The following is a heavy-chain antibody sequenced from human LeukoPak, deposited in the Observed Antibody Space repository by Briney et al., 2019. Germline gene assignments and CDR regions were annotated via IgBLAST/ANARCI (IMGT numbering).Heavy chain of an antibody. Sequence: GGSLRLSCAASGFIFSDYYMGWIRQAPGKGLEWVSAISGSGGSTYYADSVKGRFTISRDNSKNTLHLQMNSLRAEDTAVYYCAKAYCSGGSCYFLDYWGQGTLVTVSS. J-gene: IGHJ4*02. V-gene: IGHV3-23*01. D-gene: IGHD2-15*01. CDR2: ISGSGGST. CDR1: GFIFSDYY. CDR3: AKAYCSGGSCYFLDY.